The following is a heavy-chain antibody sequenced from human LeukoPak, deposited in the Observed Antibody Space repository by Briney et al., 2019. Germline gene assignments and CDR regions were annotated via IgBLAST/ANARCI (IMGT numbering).Heavy chain of an antibody. Sequence: ASVKLSCKASGYTFTNYGLIWVRQAPGQGLEWMGWISTDNGNTNSVQKLQGRVTLTMDTSTTTAYMELRSLRSDDTAVYYCARGDDAFDFWGQGTMVTVSS. CDR2: ISTDNGNT. J-gene: IGHJ3*01. CDR1: GYTFTNYG. CDR3: ARGDDAFDF. V-gene: IGHV1-18*01.